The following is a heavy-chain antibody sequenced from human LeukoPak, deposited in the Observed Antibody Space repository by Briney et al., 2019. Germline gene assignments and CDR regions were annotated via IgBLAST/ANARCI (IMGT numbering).Heavy chain of an antibody. V-gene: IGHV4-4*07. J-gene: IGHJ4*02. CDR3: ARVIKTPDYGGNSVTSYYFDY. CDR2: IYTSGST. Sequence: KPSETLSLTCTVSGGSISSYYWSWIRQPAGKGLEWIGRIYTSGSTNYNPSLKSRVTMSVDTSKNQFSLKLSSVTAADTAVYYCARVIKTPDYGGNSVTSYYFDYWGQGTLVTVSS. CDR1: GGSISSYY. D-gene: IGHD4-23*01.